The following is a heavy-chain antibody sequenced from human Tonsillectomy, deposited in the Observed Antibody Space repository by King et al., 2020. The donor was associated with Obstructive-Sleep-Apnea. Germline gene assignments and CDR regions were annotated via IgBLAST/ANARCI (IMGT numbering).Heavy chain of an antibody. J-gene: IGHJ6*02. Sequence: VQLVESGGGVVQPGRSLRLSCAASGFTFSSYAMHWVRQAPGKGLGWVAVISYDGSNKYYADSLKGRFTNSRDNSKNTLYLQMNSLRAEDTAVYYCAGTAGDYSSGWYRGGMDVWGQGTTVTVSS. V-gene: IGHV3-30*04. CDR1: GFTFSSYA. CDR3: AGTAGDYSSGWYRGGMDV. CDR2: ISYDGSNK. D-gene: IGHD6-19*01.